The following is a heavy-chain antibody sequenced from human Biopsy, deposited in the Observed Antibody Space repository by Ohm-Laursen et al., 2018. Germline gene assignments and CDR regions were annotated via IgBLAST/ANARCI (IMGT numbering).Heavy chain of an antibody. J-gene: IGHJ4*02. D-gene: IGHD5-24*01. CDR1: GDSFINYA. CDR3: ARAGRDGYNWDYFDF. CDR2: IIPILGIP. Sequence: SSVKVSCKASGDSFINYAISWVRQAPGQGLEWMGRIIPILGIPNIAQKFQARVTITADVPTNTVYMELSSLTSEDTAVYYCARAGRDGYNWDYFDFGGQGTRVTVSS. V-gene: IGHV1-69*04.